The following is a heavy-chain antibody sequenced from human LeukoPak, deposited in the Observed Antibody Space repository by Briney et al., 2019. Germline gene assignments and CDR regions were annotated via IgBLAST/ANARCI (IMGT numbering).Heavy chain of an antibody. Sequence: GGSLRLSCAASGFTLSGYWMHWVRQAPGEGLVWVSRIDPDGTTTNYADSVKGRFTTSRDSAKSTLYLQMNSLRAEDTALYYCTRVQAGRAGLMDVWGRGTTVTVSS. V-gene: IGHV3-74*01. J-gene: IGHJ6*02. CDR1: GFTLSGYW. CDR3: TRVQAGRAGLMDV. D-gene: IGHD6-13*01. CDR2: IDPDGTTT.